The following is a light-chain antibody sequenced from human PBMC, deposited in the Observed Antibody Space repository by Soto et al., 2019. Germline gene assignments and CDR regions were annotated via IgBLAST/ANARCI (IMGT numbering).Light chain of an antibody. Sequence: ETVLTQSPGTLYFSPGERATLSCRASQSVGNSHVAWYQQRRGLPPRLLIYGASNRATGIPDRFSGSGSGADFTRTISRLEPEDFAVYFCHQYGNSPPGTFGQGTRL. V-gene: IGKV3-20*01. CDR2: GAS. CDR1: QSVGNSH. CDR3: HQYGNSPPGT. J-gene: IGKJ5*01.